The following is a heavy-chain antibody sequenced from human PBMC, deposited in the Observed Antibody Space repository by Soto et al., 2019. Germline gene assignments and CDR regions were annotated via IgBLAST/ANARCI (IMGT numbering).Heavy chain of an antibody. CDR1: GFTLNNYA. Sequence: GGSLRLSCVASGFTLNNYAMTWVRQAPGKGLERVSAMSGSGGSTFYADSVKGRFTISRDNSKNTLYLQIHSLRAEDTAVYYCAKVTGPSAGVVNWGQGTLVTVSS. CDR2: MSGSGGST. J-gene: IGHJ4*02. CDR3: AKVTGPSAGVVN. D-gene: IGHD2-8*01. V-gene: IGHV3-23*01.